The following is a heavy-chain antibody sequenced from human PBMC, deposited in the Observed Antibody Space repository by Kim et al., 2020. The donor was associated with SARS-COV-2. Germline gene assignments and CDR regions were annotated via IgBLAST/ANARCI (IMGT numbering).Heavy chain of an antibody. J-gene: IGHJ4*02. CDR3: ARGINY. CDR2: INHSGST. CDR1: GGSFSGYY. V-gene: IGHV4-34*01. Sequence: SETLSLTCAVYGGSFSGYYWSWIRQPPGKGLEWIGEINHSGSTNYNPSLKSRVTISVDTSKNQFSLKLSSVTAADTAVYYCARGINYWGQGTLVTVSS.